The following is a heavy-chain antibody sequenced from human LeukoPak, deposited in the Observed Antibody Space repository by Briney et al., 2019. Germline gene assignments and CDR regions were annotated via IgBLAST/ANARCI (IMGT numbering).Heavy chain of an antibody. J-gene: IGHJ4*02. D-gene: IGHD5-18*01. V-gene: IGHV3-48*03. CDR1: GFTFSNYE. Sequence: GGSLRLSCAASGFTFSNYEMNWVRQAQGKGLEWVSSISSSGSTIYYADSVKGRFTISRDNAKNSLYLQMNSLRAEDTAVYYCARDDSYGLDYWGQGTRVTVSS. CDR3: ARDDSYGLDY. CDR2: ISSSGSTI.